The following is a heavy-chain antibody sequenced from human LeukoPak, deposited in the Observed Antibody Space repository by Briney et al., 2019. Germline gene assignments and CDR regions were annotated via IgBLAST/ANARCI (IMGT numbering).Heavy chain of an antibody. J-gene: IGHJ5*02. V-gene: IGHV4-34*01. CDR2: INHSGST. CDR1: GGSFSGYY. D-gene: IGHD1-26*01. Sequence: EASETLSLTCAVYGGSFSGYYWSWIRQPPGKGLEWIGEINHSGSTNYNPSLKSRVTISVDTSKNQFSLKLSSVTAADTAVYYCASRVGALVRNWFDPWGQGTLVTVSS. CDR3: ASRVGALVRNWFDP.